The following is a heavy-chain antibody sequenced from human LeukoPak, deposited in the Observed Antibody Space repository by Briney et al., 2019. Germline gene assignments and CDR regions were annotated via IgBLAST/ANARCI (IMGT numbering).Heavy chain of an antibody. CDR3: ARVRGRSNWFDP. CDR1: GYTFISYG. CDR2: ISSYKGNT. Sequence: VASVKVSCKASGYTFISYGISWVRQAPGQGLEWMGWISSYKGNTKYAQKFKGRVTMTTDTSTSTAYMELSSLRSDDTAVYYCARVRGRSNWFDPWGQGTLVTVSS. D-gene: IGHD3-16*01. J-gene: IGHJ5*02. V-gene: IGHV1-18*04.